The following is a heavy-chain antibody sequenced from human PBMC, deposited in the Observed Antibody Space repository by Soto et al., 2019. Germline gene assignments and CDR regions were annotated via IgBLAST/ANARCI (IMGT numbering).Heavy chain of an antibody. CDR2: VSTNGAT. Sequence: ETLSLTCTVSDDFISSYYWNWIRQPAGKGLEWIGRVSTNGATNYNPSLESRVTMSVDTSKNQFSLKLTSVTAADTAVYFCARADYEILTGSYAMDVWGQGTTVPVSS. CDR3: ARADYEILTGSYAMDV. D-gene: IGHD3-9*01. J-gene: IGHJ6*02. V-gene: IGHV4-4*07. CDR1: DDFISSYY.